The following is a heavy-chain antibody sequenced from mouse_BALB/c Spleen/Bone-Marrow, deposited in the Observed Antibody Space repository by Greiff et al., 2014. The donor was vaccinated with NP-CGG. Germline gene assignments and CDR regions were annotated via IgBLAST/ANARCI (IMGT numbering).Heavy chain of an antibody. J-gene: IGHJ4*01. CDR1: GFNIKDTY. V-gene: IGHV14-3*02. Sequence: LVESGAELVKSGASVKLSCTASGFNIKDTYMHWVKQRPEQGLEWIGRIDPANGNTKYDPKFQGKATITADTSSNTAYLQLSSLTSEDTAVYYCARWEYYAMDYWGQGTSVTVSS. CDR2: IDPANGNT. CDR3: ARWEYYAMDY. D-gene: IGHD4-1*01.